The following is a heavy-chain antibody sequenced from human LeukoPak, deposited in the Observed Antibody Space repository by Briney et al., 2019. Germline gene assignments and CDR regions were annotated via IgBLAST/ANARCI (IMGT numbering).Heavy chain of an antibody. CDR3: ASTYGSGRTLYYFDF. V-gene: IGHV3-53*01. D-gene: IGHD3-10*01. Sequence: PGGSLRLSCAASGFTISSNYMSWVRQAPGKGLEWVSVIYSGGSTYYAGSVKGRFTISRDNSKNTLYLQMNSLRVEDTAVYYCASTYGSGRTLYYFDFWGHGTLVTVSS. CDR1: GFTISSNY. CDR2: IYSGGST. J-gene: IGHJ4*01.